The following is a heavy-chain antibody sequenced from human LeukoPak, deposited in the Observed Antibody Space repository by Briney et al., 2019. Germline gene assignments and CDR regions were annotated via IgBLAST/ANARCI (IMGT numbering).Heavy chain of an antibody. V-gene: IGHV4-59*01. D-gene: IGHD5-12*01. J-gene: IGHJ4*02. CDR3: ATYKVTGGYFFDY. CDR1: GDSINSYY. CDR2: IYYSGST. Sequence: SETLFLTCTVSGDSINSYYWSWIRQPPGKGLEWIGYIYYSGSTNYNPSLKSRVTISVDTSKKQFYLKLSSVTAADTAVYYCATYKVTGGYFFDYWGQGTLVTVSS.